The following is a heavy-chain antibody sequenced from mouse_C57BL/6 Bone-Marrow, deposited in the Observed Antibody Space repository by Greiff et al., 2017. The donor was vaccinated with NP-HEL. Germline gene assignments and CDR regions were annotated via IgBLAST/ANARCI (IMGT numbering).Heavy chain of an antibody. V-gene: IGHV1-7*01. Sequence: QVHVKQSGAELAKPGASVKLSCKASGYTFTSYWMHWVKQRPGQGLEWIGYINPSSGYTKYNQKFKDKATLTADKSSSTAYMQLSSLTYEDSAVYYCARSHYYDYAYFDYWGQGTTLTVSS. CDR1: GYTFTSYW. D-gene: IGHD2-4*01. CDR2: INPSSGYT. J-gene: IGHJ2*01. CDR3: ARSHYYDYAYFDY.